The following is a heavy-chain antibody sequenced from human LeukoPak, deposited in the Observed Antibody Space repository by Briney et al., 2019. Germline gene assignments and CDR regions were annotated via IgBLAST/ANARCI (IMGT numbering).Heavy chain of an antibody. CDR1: GLTFSSYG. Sequence: GGSLRLSCAASGLTFSSYGMHWVRQAPGKGLEWVAVIWYDGSNKYYADSVKGRFTISRDNSKNTPYLQMNSLRAEDTAVYYCARDPRTPYYYYGMDVWGQGTTVTVSS. CDR3: ARDPRTPYYYYGMDV. CDR2: IWYDGSNK. V-gene: IGHV3-33*01. J-gene: IGHJ6*02. D-gene: IGHD1-14*01.